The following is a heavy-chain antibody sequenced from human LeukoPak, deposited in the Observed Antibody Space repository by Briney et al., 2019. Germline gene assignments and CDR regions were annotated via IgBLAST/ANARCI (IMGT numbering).Heavy chain of an antibody. D-gene: IGHD1-1*01. V-gene: IGHV3-48*03. CDR1: GFTFSTYE. CDR2: IGGGSNTI. CDR3: ARDYLVGGTHAFDI. Sequence: GGSLRLSCVASGFTFSTYEMNWVRQAPGKGLEWVSYIGGGSNTIYYADSVKGLFTISRDNAKNSLYLQMNRLRGEDTGVYYCARDYLVGGTHAFDIWGQGTMATVSS. J-gene: IGHJ3*02.